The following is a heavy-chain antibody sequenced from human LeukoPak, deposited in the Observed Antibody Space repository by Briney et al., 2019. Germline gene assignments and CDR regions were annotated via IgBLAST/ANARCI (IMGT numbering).Heavy chain of an antibody. V-gene: IGHV3-48*03. Sequence: GGSLRLSCAASGFTFSRYEMNWVRQAPGKGLEWVSHISRSGDTIYFADSVKGRFTISRDNSKHSVYLQMTGLTVEDTAFYYCAKGNNSFSFTLDYWGQGALVTVPS. CDR3: AKGNNSFSFTLDY. J-gene: IGHJ4*02. D-gene: IGHD2/OR15-2a*01. CDR2: ISRSGDTI. CDR1: GFTFSRYE.